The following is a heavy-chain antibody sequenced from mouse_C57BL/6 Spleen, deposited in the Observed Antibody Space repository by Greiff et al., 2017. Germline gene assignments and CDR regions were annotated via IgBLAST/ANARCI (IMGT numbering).Heavy chain of an antibody. Sequence: EVKLVESGGGLVKPGGSLKLSCAASGFTFSSYAMSWVRQTPEKRLEGVATISDGGSYTYYPDNVKGRFTISRDNAKNNLYLQMSHLKSEDTAMYYCAREEGGYLAWFAYWGQGTLVTVSA. V-gene: IGHV5-4*03. CDR3: AREEGGYLAWFAY. J-gene: IGHJ3*01. D-gene: IGHD2-3*01. CDR2: ISDGGSYT. CDR1: GFTFSSYA.